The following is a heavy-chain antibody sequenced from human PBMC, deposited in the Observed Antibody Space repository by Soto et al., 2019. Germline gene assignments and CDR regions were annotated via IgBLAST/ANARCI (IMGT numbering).Heavy chain of an antibody. J-gene: IGHJ6*02. CDR3: ARVYGDRYYYGMDV. CDR2: INPNSGGT. D-gene: IGHD4-17*01. V-gene: IGHV1-2*04. CDR1: GYTFTGYY. Sequence: QVQLVQSGAEVKKPGASVKVSCKASGYTFTGYYMPWVRQAPGQGLEWMGWINPNSGGTNYAQKFQGWVTMTRDTSISTAYMELSRLRSDDTAVYYCARVYGDRYYYGMDVWGQGTTVTVSS.